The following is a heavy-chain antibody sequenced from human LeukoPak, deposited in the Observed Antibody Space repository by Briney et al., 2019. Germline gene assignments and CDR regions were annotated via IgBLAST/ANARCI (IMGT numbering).Heavy chain of an antibody. V-gene: IGHV3-23*01. J-gene: IGHJ4*02. CDR3: AKVGDWDGDYAYYFDY. D-gene: IGHD4-17*01. CDR2: ISGSGGST. Sequence: GGSLRLSCAASGFTFSSYAMSWVRQAPGKGLEWVSAISGSGGSTYYADSVKGRFTISRDNSKNTLYLQMNSLRAEDTAVYYCAKVGDWDGDYAYYFDYWGQATLVTVSS. CDR1: GFTFSSYA.